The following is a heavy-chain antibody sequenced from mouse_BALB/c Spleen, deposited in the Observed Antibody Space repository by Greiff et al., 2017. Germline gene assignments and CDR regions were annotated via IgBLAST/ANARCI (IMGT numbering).Heavy chain of an antibody. CDR3: ARHGSSAWFAY. V-gene: IGHV5-6-5*01. CDR1: GFTFSSYA. Sequence: EVQRVESGGGLVKPGGSLKLSCAASGFTFSSYAMSWVRQTPEKRLEWVASISSGGSTYYPDSVKGRFTISRDNARNILYLQMSSLRSEDTAMYYCARHGSSAWFAYWGQGTLVTVSA. D-gene: IGHD1-1*01. J-gene: IGHJ3*01. CDR2: ISSGGST.